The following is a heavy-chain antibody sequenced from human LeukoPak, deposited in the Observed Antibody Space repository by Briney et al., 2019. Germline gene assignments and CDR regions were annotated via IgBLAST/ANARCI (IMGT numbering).Heavy chain of an antibody. D-gene: IGHD1-26*01. V-gene: IGHV3-7*03. J-gene: IGHJ2*01. CDR1: GFTFSSYW. CDR3: AKDRTVGASYWYFDL. Sequence: GGSLRLSCAASGFTFSSYWMSWVRQAPGKGLEWVANIKQDGSEKYYVDSVKGRFTISRDNAKNSLYLQMNTLRAEDTAIYYCAKDRTVGASYWYFDLWGRGTLVTVSS. CDR2: IKQDGSEK.